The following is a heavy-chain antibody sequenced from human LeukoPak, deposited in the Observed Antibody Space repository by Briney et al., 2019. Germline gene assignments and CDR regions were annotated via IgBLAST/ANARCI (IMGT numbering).Heavy chain of an antibody. D-gene: IGHD6-19*01. J-gene: IGHJ4*02. CDR3: ARRVAGTEEFDY. CDR1: GFTFSSYG. CDR2: IRYDGSNK. Sequence: PGGSLRLSCAASGFTFSSYGMHWVHQAPGKGLEWVAFIRYDGSNKYYADSVKGRFTISRDNAKNSLYLQMNSLRAEDTAVYYCARRVAGTEEFDYWGQGTLVTVSS. V-gene: IGHV3-30*02.